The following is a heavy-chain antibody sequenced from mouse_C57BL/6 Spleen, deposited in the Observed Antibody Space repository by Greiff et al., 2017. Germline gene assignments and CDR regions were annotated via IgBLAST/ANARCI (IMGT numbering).Heavy chain of an antibody. Sequence: QVQLQQSGAELARPGASVKMSCKASGYTFTSYTMHWVKQRPGQGLEWIGYINPSSGYTKYNQKFKDKATLTANKSSSTAYMQLSSLTSEDSAVYYCAPNWDFDVWGTGTTVTVSS. CDR3: APNWDFDV. J-gene: IGHJ1*03. CDR2: INPSSGYT. CDR1: GYTFTSYT. V-gene: IGHV1-4*01.